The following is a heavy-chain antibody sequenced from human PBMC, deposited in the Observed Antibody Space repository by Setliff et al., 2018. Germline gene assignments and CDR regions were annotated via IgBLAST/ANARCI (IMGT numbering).Heavy chain of an antibody. Sequence: ASVKVSCKASGYTFSDYGITWVRQAPGQGLEWMGWISAYSGKAYYAQKLQDRATMTTDTSTGTAYLELRSLRSDDTAVYYCSRLVRYCTITSCQRLSGDEYWGQGTLVTVSS. V-gene: IGHV1-18*01. CDR2: ISAYSGKA. J-gene: IGHJ4*02. D-gene: IGHD2-2*01. CDR3: SRLVRYCTITSCQRLSGDEY. CDR1: GYTFSDYG.